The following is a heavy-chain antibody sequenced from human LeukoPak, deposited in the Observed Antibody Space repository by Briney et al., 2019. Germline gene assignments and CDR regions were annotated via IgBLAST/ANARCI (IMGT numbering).Heavy chain of an antibody. CDR1: GFTFSAYW. J-gene: IGHJ6*03. CDR2: IKQDGSDT. V-gene: IGHV3-7*01. Sequence: GGSLRLSCAASGFTFSAYWMSWVRQAPGKGLEWVANIKQDGSDTYYVDSVKGRFTNSRDNAKNSLYLQMNSLRAEDTAVYYCARDATMVPLYYYYYMDVWGKGTTVTVSS. D-gene: IGHD3-10*01. CDR3: ARDATMVPLYYYYYMDV.